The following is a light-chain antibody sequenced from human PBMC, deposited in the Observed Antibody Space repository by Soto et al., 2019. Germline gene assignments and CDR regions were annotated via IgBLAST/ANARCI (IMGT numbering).Light chain of an antibody. CDR1: QTVSNNY. Sequence: EFVLTQSPGTLSLSPGERATLSCRASQTVSNNYLAWYQQKPGQAPMLLIYDASSRATGIPDRFSGGGSGTDFTLTISRLEPEDFAVYYCQQFSSYPLTFGGGTKVEIK. CDR3: QQFSSYPLT. V-gene: IGKV3-20*01. J-gene: IGKJ4*01. CDR2: DAS.